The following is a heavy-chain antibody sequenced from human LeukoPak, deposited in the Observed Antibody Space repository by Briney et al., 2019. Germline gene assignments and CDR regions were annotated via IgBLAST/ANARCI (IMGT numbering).Heavy chain of an antibody. CDR2: ISSNGGST. CDR3: VKSDNIVGATYFDY. V-gene: IGHV3-64D*09. D-gene: IGHD1-26*01. Sequence: PGGSLRLSCSASGFTFRSYALHWVRQAPGKGLEYVSSISSNGGSTYYADSVKGRFTISRDNSKNTLYLHMSRLRAEDTAVYYCVKSDNIVGATYFDYWGQGTLVTVSS. J-gene: IGHJ4*02. CDR1: GFTFRSYA.